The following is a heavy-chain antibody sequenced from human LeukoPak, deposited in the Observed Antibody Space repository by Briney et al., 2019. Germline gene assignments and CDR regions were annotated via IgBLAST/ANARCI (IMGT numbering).Heavy chain of an antibody. V-gene: IGHV3-23*01. CDR1: GFTFSSYA. CDR2: ISGSGGST. Sequence: GGSLRLSCAASGFTFSSYAMSWVRQAPGKGLEWVSAISGSGGSTYYADSVKGRFTISRDNSKNTLYLQMDSLRAEDTAVYYCAKDLGGYVWGSYQDYWGQGTLVTVSS. J-gene: IGHJ4*02. CDR3: AKDLGGYVWGSYQDY. D-gene: IGHD3-16*02.